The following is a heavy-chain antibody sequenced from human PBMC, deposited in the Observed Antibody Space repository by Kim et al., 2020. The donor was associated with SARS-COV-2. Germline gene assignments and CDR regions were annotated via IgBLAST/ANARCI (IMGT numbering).Heavy chain of an antibody. Sequence: DSVKGRFTISRDNSKNTLYLQMNSLRAEDTAVYYCAKDPRLWFGESYFDYWGQGTLVTVSS. V-gene: IGHV3-23*01. CDR3: AKDPRLWFGESYFDY. D-gene: IGHD3-10*01. J-gene: IGHJ4*02.